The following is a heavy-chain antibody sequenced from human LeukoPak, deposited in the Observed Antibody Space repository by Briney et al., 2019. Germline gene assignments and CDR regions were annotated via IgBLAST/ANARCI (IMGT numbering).Heavy chain of an antibody. CDR1: GFTFSSYA. Sequence: GGSLRLSCAASGFTFSSYAMHWVRQAPGKGLEWVASISYDGSDKYYADSVKGRFTISRDNVKNSLYLQMNSLRAEDTAVYYCAATLVGATTFDYWGQGTLVTVSS. CDR3: AATLVGATTFDY. CDR2: ISYDGSDK. D-gene: IGHD1-26*01. J-gene: IGHJ4*02. V-gene: IGHV3-30*04.